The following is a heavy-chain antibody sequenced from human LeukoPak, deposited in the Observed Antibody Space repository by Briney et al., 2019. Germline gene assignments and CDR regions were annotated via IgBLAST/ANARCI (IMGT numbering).Heavy chain of an antibody. CDR1: GFTFSTYA. V-gene: IGHV3-23*01. CDR2: INSGGGGT. D-gene: IGHD6-19*01. Sequence: GGSLRLSCAASGFTFSTYAMSWVRQAPGKGLEWVSAINSGGGGTHYADSVEGRFTISRDNSKNTVYLQMNSLRAEDTAVYYCAKPLRGWYDFDYWGQGTLVTDSS. CDR3: AKPLRGWYDFDY. J-gene: IGHJ4*02.